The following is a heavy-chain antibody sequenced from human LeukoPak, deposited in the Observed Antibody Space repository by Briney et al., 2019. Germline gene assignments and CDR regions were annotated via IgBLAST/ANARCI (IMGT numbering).Heavy chain of an antibody. CDR2: IYYSGST. CDR1: GGSISSYY. CDR3: ARSGYPHDAFDI. V-gene: IGHV4-59*01. Sequence: SETLSLTCTVSGGSISSYYWSWIRQPPGKGLEWIGYIYYSGSTNYNPSLKSRVTISVDTSKNQFSLKLSSVTAADTAVYYCARSGYPHDAFDIWGQGTMVTVSS. J-gene: IGHJ3*02. D-gene: IGHD2-15*01.